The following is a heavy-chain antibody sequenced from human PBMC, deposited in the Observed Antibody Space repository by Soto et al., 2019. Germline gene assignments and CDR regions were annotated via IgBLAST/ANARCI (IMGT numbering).Heavy chain of an antibody. D-gene: IGHD5-18*01. CDR1: GLTFSDAW. CDR2: SWGGGGAT. V-gene: IGHV3-15*07. CDR3: IWESRVYSSWR. J-gene: IGHJ4*02. Sequence: EVQVVESGGGLVKPGESLTLSCTVSGLTFSDAWLNWVRQSPGKGLVWVGRSWGGGGATVYAAPVKGRFTLSRDDSQRMLYLQLNSLKVDDTAVYYCIWESRVYSSWRWGQGTLVTVSA.